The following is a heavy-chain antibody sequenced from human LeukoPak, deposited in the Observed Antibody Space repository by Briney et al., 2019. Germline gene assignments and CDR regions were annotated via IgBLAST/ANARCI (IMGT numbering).Heavy chain of an antibody. V-gene: IGHV3-7*01. CDR1: GFTFSSYW. CDR2: INEDGSQK. J-gene: IGHJ4*02. Sequence: GGSLRLSCVTSGFTFSSYWMSWVRQAPGKRLEWVANINEDGSQKNYVDSMKGRLTISRDNAKNSVYLQMDSLRVDDTAVYYCARPSSYSSAWGSDHWGQGTLVTVRS. CDR3: ARPSSYSSAWGSDH. D-gene: IGHD6-19*01.